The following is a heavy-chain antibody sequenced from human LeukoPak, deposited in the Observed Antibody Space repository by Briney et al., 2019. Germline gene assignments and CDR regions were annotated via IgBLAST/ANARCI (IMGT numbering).Heavy chain of an antibody. Sequence: GGSLRLSCAGSGFTFSSYSMNWVRQAPGKGLEWVSSISSSSSYIYYADSVKGRFTISRDNAKNSLYLQMNSLRAEDTAVYYCARVDTATFDYWGQGTLVTVSS. V-gene: IGHV3-21*01. J-gene: IGHJ4*02. CDR3: ARVDTATFDY. CDR1: GFTFSSYS. CDR2: ISSSSSYI. D-gene: IGHD5-18*01.